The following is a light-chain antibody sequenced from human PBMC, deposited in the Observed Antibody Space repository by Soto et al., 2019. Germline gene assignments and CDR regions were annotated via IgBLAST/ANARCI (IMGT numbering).Light chain of an antibody. CDR2: DVS. CDR1: RSVSTF. J-gene: IGKJ5*01. V-gene: IGKV3-11*01. CDR3: QQHNNWPLT. Sequence: EFVLTQSPGTLSLSPGERATLSCRASRSVSTFLGWYQQKPGQPPRLLIYDVSNRATGVPARFSGSGSETEFTLTISSLQSEDFAVYYCQQHNNWPLTFGQGTLLEIK.